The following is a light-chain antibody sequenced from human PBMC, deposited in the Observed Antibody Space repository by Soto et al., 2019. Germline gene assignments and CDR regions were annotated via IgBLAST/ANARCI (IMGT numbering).Light chain of an antibody. CDR2: GVS. CDR1: QPVSSNF. J-gene: IGKJ5*01. CDR3: QQYANSPIT. Sequence: ELVLTQSPGTLSLSPGESAALSCRASQPVSSNFLAWYQQKPGQAPRLHIYGVSSSASGIPDRFFASASATDFTLTTNTLEPEDFAVYYCQQYANSPITFGQGTRLETK. V-gene: IGKV3-20*01.